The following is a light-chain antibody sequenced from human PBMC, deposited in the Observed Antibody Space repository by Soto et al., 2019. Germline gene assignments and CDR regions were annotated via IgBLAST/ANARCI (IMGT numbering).Light chain of an antibody. Sequence: DIQLTQSPSFLSASVGDRVTITCRASQGISDYLAWYQEKPGKAPKILIYSTSTLQSGVPSRFSGSGSGTEFSLTSSRLPPEDFATYYCQQLRSYPLTFGGGTKVEIK. V-gene: IGKV1-9*01. CDR1: QGISDY. J-gene: IGKJ4*01. CDR2: STS. CDR3: QQLRSYPLT.